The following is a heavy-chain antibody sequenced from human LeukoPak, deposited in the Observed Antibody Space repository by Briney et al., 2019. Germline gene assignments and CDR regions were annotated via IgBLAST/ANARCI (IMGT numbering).Heavy chain of an antibody. CDR3: AKDQRGYDFWTGYYTNY. CDR2: IYYSGST. J-gene: IGHJ4*02. CDR1: GGSVSSSSYY. Sequence: SETLSLTCTVSGGSVSSSSYYWGWIRQPPGKGLEWIGGIYYSGSTYYNPSLKSRVTISADTSKNQFSLQLSSVTAADTAVYYCAKDQRGYDFWTGYYTNYWGQGTLVTVSS. V-gene: IGHV4-39*07. D-gene: IGHD3-3*01.